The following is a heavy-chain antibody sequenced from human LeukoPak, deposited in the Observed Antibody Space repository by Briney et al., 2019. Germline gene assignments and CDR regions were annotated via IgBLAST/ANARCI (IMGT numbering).Heavy chain of an antibody. CDR3: ARGTGSSWYYDY. D-gene: IGHD6-13*01. J-gene: IGHJ4*02. CDR2: ISYDGTNK. V-gene: IGHV3-30*04. Sequence: GGSLRLSCAASGFTFSSYAMHWVRQAPGKGLGWVAVISYDGTNKYYADSVKGRFTISRDNSKNTLYLQMNSLRPEDTAVYYCARGTGSSWYYDYWGQGTLVTVSS. CDR1: GFTFSSYA.